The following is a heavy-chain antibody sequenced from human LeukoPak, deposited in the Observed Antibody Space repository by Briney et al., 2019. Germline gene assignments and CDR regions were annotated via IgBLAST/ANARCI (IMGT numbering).Heavy chain of an antibody. CDR2: INHSGST. J-gene: IGHJ5*02. Sequence: SETLSLTCAVYGGSFSGYYWSWIRQPPGKGLGWIGEINHSGSTNYNPSLKSRVTISVDTSKNQFSLKLSSVTAADTAVYYCAREGQQLVHRAWFDPWGQGTLVTVSS. V-gene: IGHV4-34*01. D-gene: IGHD6-13*01. CDR3: AREGQQLVHRAWFDP. CDR1: GGSFSGYY.